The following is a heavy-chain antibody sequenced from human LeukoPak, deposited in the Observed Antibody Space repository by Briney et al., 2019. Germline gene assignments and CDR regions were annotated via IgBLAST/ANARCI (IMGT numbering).Heavy chain of an antibody. J-gene: IGHJ4*02. CDR2: IWYDGNNK. Sequence: PGGSLRLSCAASGFTFNSYGMHWVRQAPGKGLEWVAVIWYDGNNKYHADSVKGRFTISRDNSKNTLYLQMNSLRVEDTAVYYCAREMTTAFDYWGQGTLVTVSS. V-gene: IGHV3-33*01. CDR1: GFTFNSYG. CDR3: AREMTTAFDY. D-gene: IGHD4-17*01.